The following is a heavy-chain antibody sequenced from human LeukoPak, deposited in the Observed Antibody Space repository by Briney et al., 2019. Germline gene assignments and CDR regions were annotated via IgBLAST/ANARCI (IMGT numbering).Heavy chain of an antibody. CDR1: GGSISSGGFY. CDR3: ARADNWNLYWYFDL. CDR2: IYHSGNT. V-gene: IGHV4-30-2*01. Sequence: SETLSLTCTVSGGSISSGGFYWSWLRQPPGKGLEWIGYIYHSGNTYYNPSLKSRVTISVDTSKNQFSLKLSSVTAADTAVYYCARADNWNLYWYFDLWGRGTLVTVSS. D-gene: IGHD1-20*01. J-gene: IGHJ2*01.